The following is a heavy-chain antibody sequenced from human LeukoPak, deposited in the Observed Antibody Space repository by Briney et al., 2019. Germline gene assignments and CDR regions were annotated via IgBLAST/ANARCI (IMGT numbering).Heavy chain of an antibody. Sequence: ASVKVSCKASVGTFSSYAISWVRQAPGQGLEWMGRIIPIFGTANYAQKFQGRVTITTDESTSTAYMELSSLRSEDTAVYYCARDRSIGLAFDIWGQGTMVTVSS. V-gene: IGHV1-69*05. CDR3: ARDRSIGLAFDI. J-gene: IGHJ3*02. CDR1: VGTFSSYA. D-gene: IGHD3-3*02. CDR2: IIPIFGTA.